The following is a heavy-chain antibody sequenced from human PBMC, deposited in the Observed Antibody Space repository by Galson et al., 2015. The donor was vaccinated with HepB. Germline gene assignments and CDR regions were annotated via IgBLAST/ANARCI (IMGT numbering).Heavy chain of an antibody. CDR2: MNPNSGNT. D-gene: IGHD3-10*01. CDR1: GYTFTSYD. Sequence: SVKVSCKASGYTFTSYDINWVRQATGQGLEWMGWMNPNSGNTGYAQEFQGRVTMTRNTSISTAYMELSSLRSEDTAVYYCARSAMDRGAFDIWGQGTMVTVSS. J-gene: IGHJ3*02. V-gene: IGHV1-8*01. CDR3: ARSAMDRGAFDI.